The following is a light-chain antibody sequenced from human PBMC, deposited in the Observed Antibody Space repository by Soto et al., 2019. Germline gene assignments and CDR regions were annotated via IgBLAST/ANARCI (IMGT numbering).Light chain of an antibody. J-gene: IGKJ2*01. Sequence: EIVMTQPPATLSVSPGGSATLSCRASQHVSSNLAWYRQKPGQPPTLLIYRASTRATGIPATFSGSGSGTEFTLTISSLQSEDFAVYYCQQYNKWPYTFGQGTKLEI. CDR1: QHVSSN. V-gene: IGKV3-15*01. CDR2: RAS. CDR3: QQYNKWPYT.